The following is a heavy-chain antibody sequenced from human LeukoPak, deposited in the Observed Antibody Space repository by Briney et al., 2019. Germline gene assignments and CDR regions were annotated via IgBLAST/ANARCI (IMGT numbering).Heavy chain of an antibody. CDR1: GFTFSSYW. V-gene: IGHV3-7*03. CDR3: AKRLSGRDYGAPSDAFDI. D-gene: IGHD4-17*01. CDR2: IKQDGSEK. J-gene: IGHJ3*02. Sequence: GGSLRLSCAASGFTFSSYWMSWVRQAPGKGLEWVANIKQDGSEKYYVDSVKGRFTISRDNAKNSLYLQMNSLRAEDTAVYYCAKRLSGRDYGAPSDAFDIWGQGTMVTVSS.